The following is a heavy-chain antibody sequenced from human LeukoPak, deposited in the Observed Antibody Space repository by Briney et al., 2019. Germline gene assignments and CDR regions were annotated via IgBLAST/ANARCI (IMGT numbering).Heavy chain of an antibody. Sequence: PGGSLRLSCAASGFTFSSYGMHWVRQAPGKGLEWVAVISYDGSNKYYADSAKGRFTISRDNSKNTLYLQMNSLRSEDTAVYYCARSIAAADPYWYFDLWGRGTLVTVSS. CDR3: ARSIAAADPYWYFDL. J-gene: IGHJ2*01. V-gene: IGHV3-30*03. D-gene: IGHD6-13*01. CDR2: ISYDGSNK. CDR1: GFTFSSYG.